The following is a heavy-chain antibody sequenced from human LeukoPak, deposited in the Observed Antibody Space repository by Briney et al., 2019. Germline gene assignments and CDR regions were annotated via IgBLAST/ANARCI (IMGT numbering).Heavy chain of an antibody. Sequence: GASVKVSCKASGYTFTSYDINWVRQATGQGLEWMGWMNPNSGNTGYAQKFQGRVTMTRNTSISTAYMELSSLRSEDTAVYYCASLAAASPGSYYYYGMDVWAQGTTVTVSS. D-gene: IGHD6-13*01. J-gene: IGHJ6*02. CDR3: ASLAAASPGSYYYYGMDV. V-gene: IGHV1-8*01. CDR2: MNPNSGNT. CDR1: GYTFTSYD.